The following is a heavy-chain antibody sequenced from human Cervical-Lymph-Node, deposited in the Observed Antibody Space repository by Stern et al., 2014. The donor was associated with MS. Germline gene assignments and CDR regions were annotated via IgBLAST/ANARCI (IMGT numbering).Heavy chain of an antibody. CDR2: ITPLFGTA. D-gene: IGHD2/OR15-2a*01. Sequence: QVQLVQSGAEVRKPGSSVKVSCKASGGTFKSYAINWVRQAPGQGLEWMGGITPLFGTANYAQKFQGRVTITADESTSTAYMELSSLRSEDTAVYYCTRARSSYDSTTQFDYWGQGTLVTVSS. J-gene: IGHJ4*02. CDR1: GGTFKSYA. CDR3: TRARSSYDSTTQFDY. V-gene: IGHV1-69*01.